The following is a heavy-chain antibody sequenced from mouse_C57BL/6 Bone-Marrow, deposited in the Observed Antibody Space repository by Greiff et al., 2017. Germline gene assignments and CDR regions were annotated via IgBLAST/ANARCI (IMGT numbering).Heavy chain of an antibody. D-gene: IGHD1-1*02. J-gene: IGHJ2*01. CDR3: AHYYEIY. CDR2: IEPNSGGT. Sequence: QVQLQQPGAELVKPGASVKLSCKASGYTFTSYWLHWVKQRPGRGLEWIGRIEPNSGGTQYNERFMSKATRSVDKPSSTAYMQLSSLTSEDSAVYYCAHYYEIYWGQGTTLTVSS. V-gene: IGHV1-72*01. CDR1: GYTFTSYW.